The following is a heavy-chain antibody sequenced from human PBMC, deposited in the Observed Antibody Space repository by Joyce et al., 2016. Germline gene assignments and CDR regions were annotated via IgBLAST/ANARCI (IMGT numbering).Heavy chain of an antibody. V-gene: IGHV3-74*01. CDR1: GFTFSTYW. D-gene: IGHD3-10*01. J-gene: IGHJ4*02. CDR3: VRDYYGFDY. CDR2: IDSDGSST. Sequence: EVQLVESGGGLVQPGGSLGLSCAASGFTFSTYWMHWVRQAPGEGLVWVSRIDSDGSSTSYADSVKGRFTISRDNAKNTLSLQMNSLRVEDTAVYYCVRDYYGFDYWGQGTLVTVSS.